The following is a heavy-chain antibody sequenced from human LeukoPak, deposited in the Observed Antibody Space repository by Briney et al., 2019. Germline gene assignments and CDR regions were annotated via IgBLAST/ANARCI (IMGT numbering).Heavy chain of an antibody. CDR2: INPNSGGT. D-gene: IGHD4-17*01. J-gene: IGHJ3*02. CDR1: GYTFTGYY. CDR3: ARLGVTTGAFDI. V-gene: IGHV1-2*02. Sequence: ASVKVSCKASGYTFTGYYMHWVRQAPGQGLEWMGWINPNSGGTNYAQKFPGRVTMTRDTSISTAYMELSRLRSDDTAVYYCARLGVTTGAFDIWGQGTMVTVSS.